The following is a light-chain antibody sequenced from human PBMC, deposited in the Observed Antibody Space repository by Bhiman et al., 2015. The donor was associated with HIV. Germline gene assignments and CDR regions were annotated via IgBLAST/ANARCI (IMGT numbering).Light chain of an antibody. CDR1: HSNIGSNI. V-gene: IGLV1-44*01. Sequence: QSVLAQPPSASGTPGQRVTISCSGSHSNIGSNIVNWYQQFPGAAPKLLMFFNDARPSGVPDRFSGSKSGTSASLAISGLQAEDDAFYYCASYTTATTWVFGGGTELTVL. CDR3: ASYTTATTWV. CDR2: FND. J-gene: IGLJ3*02.